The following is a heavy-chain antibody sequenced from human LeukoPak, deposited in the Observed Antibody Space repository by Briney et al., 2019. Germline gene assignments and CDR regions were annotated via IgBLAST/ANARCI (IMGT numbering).Heavy chain of an antibody. D-gene: IGHD3-16*02. J-gene: IGHJ4*02. Sequence: GESLKISCKGSGYSFTSYWIGWVRQMPGKGLEWMGIIYPGDSDTTYSPSFQGQVTISADKSISTAYLQWSSLKASDTAMYYCARPGGSYYDYVWGSYHPLDYWGQGTLVTVSS. CDR2: IYPGDSDT. CDR1: GYSFTSYW. V-gene: IGHV5-51*01. CDR3: ARPGGSYYDYVWGSYHPLDY.